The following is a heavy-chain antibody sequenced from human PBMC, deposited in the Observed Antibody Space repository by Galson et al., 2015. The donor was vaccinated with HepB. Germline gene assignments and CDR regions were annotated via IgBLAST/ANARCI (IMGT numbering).Heavy chain of an antibody. Sequence: SLRLSCAASGFTFSSYSMNWVRQAPGKGLEWVSSISSSSSYIYYADLVKGRFTISRDNAKNSLYLQMNSLRAEDTAVYYCARVSSSYVRTTYYYYGMDVWGQGTTVTVSS. J-gene: IGHJ6*02. D-gene: IGHD6-6*01. CDR3: ARVSSSYVRTTYYYYGMDV. CDR1: GFTFSSYS. CDR2: ISSSSSYI. V-gene: IGHV3-21*01.